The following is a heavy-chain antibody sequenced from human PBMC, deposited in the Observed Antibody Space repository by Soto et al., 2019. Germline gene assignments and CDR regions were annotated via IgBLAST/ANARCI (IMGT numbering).Heavy chain of an antibody. V-gene: IGHV1-69*06. CDR2: IIPIFGTA. D-gene: IGHD1-26*01. J-gene: IGHJ4*02. CDR3: ADGSYSWHYFDY. Sequence: GASVKVSCKASGGTFSSYAISWVRQAPGQGLEWMGGIIPIFGTANYAQKFQGRVTITADKSTSTAYMELSSLRSEDTAVYYCADGSYSWHYFDYWGQGTLVTVSS. CDR1: GGTFSSYA.